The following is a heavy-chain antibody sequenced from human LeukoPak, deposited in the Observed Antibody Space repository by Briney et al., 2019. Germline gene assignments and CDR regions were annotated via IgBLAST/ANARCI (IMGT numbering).Heavy chain of an antibody. CDR2: IIPIFGTA. Sequence: SVKVSCKASGYTFTSYYMHWVRQAPGQGLEWMGGIIPIFGTANYAQKFQGRVTITADKSTSTAYMELSSLRSEDTAVYYCARAYSEDYYYMDVWGKGTTVTVSS. CDR3: ARAYSEDYYYMDV. J-gene: IGHJ6*03. CDR1: GYTFTSYY. D-gene: IGHD2-15*01. V-gene: IGHV1-69*06.